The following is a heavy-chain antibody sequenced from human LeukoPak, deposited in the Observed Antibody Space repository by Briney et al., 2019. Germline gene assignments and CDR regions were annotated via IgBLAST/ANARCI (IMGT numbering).Heavy chain of an antibody. V-gene: IGHV3-30-3*01. CDR2: ISNDGSDK. D-gene: IGHD6-13*01. CDR3: ARYRKVAAADYYFDY. Sequence: GGSLRLSCAASEFIFSRYPMHWVRQAPGKALEWLAVISNDGSDKHYADSVKGRFTISRDNSKNTLHLQMNSLRAEDTAVYYCARYRKVAAADYYFDYWGQGTLVTVSS. CDR1: EFIFSRYP. J-gene: IGHJ4*02.